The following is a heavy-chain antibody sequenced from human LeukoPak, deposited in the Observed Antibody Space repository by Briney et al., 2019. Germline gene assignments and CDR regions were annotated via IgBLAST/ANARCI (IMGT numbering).Heavy chain of an antibody. D-gene: IGHD2-21*02. Sequence: PGGSLGLSCAASGFTFDDYGMSWVRQAPGKGLEWVSGINWNGGSTGYADSVKGRFTISRDNAKNSLYLQMNSLRAEDTALYYCARARGGDRDYYYYYYMDVWGKGTTVTVSS. V-gene: IGHV3-20*04. CDR2: INWNGGST. CDR3: ARARGGDRDYYYYYYMDV. CDR1: GFTFDDYG. J-gene: IGHJ6*03.